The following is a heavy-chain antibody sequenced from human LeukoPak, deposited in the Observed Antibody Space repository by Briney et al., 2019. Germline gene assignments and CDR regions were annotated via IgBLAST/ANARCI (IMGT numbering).Heavy chain of an antibody. D-gene: IGHD3-22*01. CDR3: ATTLGVNYYDSSGYYFDY. J-gene: IGHJ4*02. CDR1: GYSFTSYW. Sequence: GESLKISCKGSGYSFTSYWIGWVRQMPGKGLEWMGIIYPGDSDTRYSPSFQGQVTISADKSISTAYLQWSSLKASDTAMYYCATTLGVNYYDSSGYYFDYWGQGTLVTVSS. CDR2: IYPGDSDT. V-gene: IGHV5-51*01.